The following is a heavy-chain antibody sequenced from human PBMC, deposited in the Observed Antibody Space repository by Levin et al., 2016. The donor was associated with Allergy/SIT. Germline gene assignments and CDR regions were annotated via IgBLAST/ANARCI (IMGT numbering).Heavy chain of an antibody. CDR3: AKDHGGSYGEGAFDI. CDR2: ISGSGGST. Sequence: WIRQPPGKGLEWVSAISGSGGSTHYADSVKGRFTISRDNSKNTLYLQMNSLRAEDTAVYYCAKDHGGSYGEGAFDIWGQGTMVTVSS. J-gene: IGHJ3*02. V-gene: IGHV3-23*01. D-gene: IGHD1-26*01.